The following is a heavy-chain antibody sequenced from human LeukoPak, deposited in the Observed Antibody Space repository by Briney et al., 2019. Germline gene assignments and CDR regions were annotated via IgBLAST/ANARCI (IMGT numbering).Heavy chain of an antibody. CDR2: ISGSGGST. V-gene: IGHV3-23*01. D-gene: IGHD3-9*01. Sequence: GGSLRLSCAASGFTFSNYWMNWVRQAPGKGLEWVSAISGSGGSTYYADSVKGRFTISRDNSKNTLYLQMNSLRAEDTAVYYCAKLPPGYLYYFDYWGQGTLVTVSS. CDR3: AKLPPGYLYYFDY. J-gene: IGHJ4*02. CDR1: GFTFSNYW.